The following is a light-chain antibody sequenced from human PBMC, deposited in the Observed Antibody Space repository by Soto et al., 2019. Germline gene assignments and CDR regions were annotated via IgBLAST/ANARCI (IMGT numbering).Light chain of an antibody. CDR3: QQANSFPLT. CDR2: AAS. Sequence: DIQMTQSPSSVSASVGDIVTITCRASQGISSWLAWHQQKPGKAPKLLIYAASSLQSGVPSRFSGSGSGTDFTLTISSLQPEDFATYYCQQANSFPLTSGGGTKVAIK. CDR1: QGISSW. V-gene: IGKV1-12*01. J-gene: IGKJ4*01.